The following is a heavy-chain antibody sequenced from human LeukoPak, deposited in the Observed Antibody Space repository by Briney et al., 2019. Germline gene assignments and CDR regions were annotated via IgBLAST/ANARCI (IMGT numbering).Heavy chain of an antibody. CDR1: GYTFTSNY. J-gene: IGHJ5*02. D-gene: IGHD3-10*01. CDR3: ARDMSSGSSWWFDP. Sequence: ASVKVSCKASGYTFTSNYMHWVRQAPGQGLEWMGVINPGGSDISYAQKFQGRLTMTRDTFTSTVYMELSSLRSEDTAVYYCARDMSSGSSWWFDPWGQGTLVTVSS. CDR2: INPGGSDI. V-gene: IGHV1-46*01.